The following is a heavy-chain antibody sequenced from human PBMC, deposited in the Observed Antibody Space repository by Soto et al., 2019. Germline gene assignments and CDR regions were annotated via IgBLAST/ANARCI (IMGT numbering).Heavy chain of an antibody. CDR3: ARGRYSSGWYKYGMDV. CDR1: GGTFSSYA. CDR2: IIPIFGTA. Sequence: QVQLVQSGAEVKKPGSSVKVSCKASGGTFSSYAISWVRQAPGQGLEWMGGIIPIFGTANYAQKFQGRVTITADESTSIAYMELSSLRSEDTAVYYCARGRYSSGWYKYGMDVWGQGTTVTVSS. J-gene: IGHJ6*02. V-gene: IGHV1-69*01. D-gene: IGHD6-19*01.